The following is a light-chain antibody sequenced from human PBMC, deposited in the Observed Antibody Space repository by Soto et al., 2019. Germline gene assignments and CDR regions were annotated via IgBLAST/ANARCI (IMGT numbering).Light chain of an antibody. Sequence: QSVLTQPASVSGSPGQSITISCTGTNSDVGGYNYVSRYQQHPGKAPKLMIYDVSNRPSGVSNRFSGSKSGNTASLIFSGLQAEDEADYYCSSYTSSSTYVFGTGTKVTVL. J-gene: IGLJ1*01. CDR1: NSDVGGYNY. CDR3: SSYTSSSTYV. V-gene: IGLV2-14*01. CDR2: DVS.